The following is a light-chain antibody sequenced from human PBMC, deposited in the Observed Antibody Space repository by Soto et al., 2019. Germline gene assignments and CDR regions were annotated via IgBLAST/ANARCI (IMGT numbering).Light chain of an antibody. J-gene: IGKJ1*01. CDR3: QQYDNLPPWT. V-gene: IGKV3D-15*01. CDR2: SAS. Sequence: EIVMTQSPATLSVSPGERATLSCRASQSVSSSYLAWYQQQPGQATRLLIYSASIRATGIPARLSGSGSGTQFTLTISSLQSEDFAVYYCQQYDNLPPWTFGQGTKVDIK. CDR1: QSVSSSY.